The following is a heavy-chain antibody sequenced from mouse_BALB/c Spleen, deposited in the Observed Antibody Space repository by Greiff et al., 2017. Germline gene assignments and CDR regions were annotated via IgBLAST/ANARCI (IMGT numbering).Heavy chain of an antibody. D-gene: IGHD3-3*01. Sequence: EVQLQQSGPELVKPGASVKMSCKASGYTFTSYVMHWVKQKPGQGLEWIGYINPYNDGTKYNEKFKGKATLTSDKSSSTAYMELSSLNSEDSAVYNCTRRAGTWRDYLDYWGQGTTHTVSS. V-gene: IGHV1-14*01. CDR3: TRRAGTWRDYLDY. CDR2: INPYNDGT. CDR1: GYTFTSYV. J-gene: IGHJ2*01.